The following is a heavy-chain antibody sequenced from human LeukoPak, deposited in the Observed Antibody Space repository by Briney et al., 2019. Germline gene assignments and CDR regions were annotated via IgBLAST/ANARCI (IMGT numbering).Heavy chain of an antibody. CDR2: IYYRVTS. D-gene: IGHD3-10*01. V-gene: IGHV4-59*12. CDR1: GDSISTYY. Sequence: PSETLSLTCTVSGDSISTYYWSWIRQPPGKGLEWIGYIYYRVTSDYNPSLKSRVTISVDKSKNQFSLKLSSVTAADTAVYYCARGNDYYGSGTLLSNWFDPWGQGTLVTVSS. CDR3: ARGNDYYGSGTLLSNWFDP. J-gene: IGHJ5*02.